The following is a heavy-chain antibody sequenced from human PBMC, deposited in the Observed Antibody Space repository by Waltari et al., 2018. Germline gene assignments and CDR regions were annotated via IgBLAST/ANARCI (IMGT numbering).Heavy chain of an antibody. CDR1: GYTFPSYD. D-gene: IGHD6-6*01. V-gene: IGHV1-8*01. J-gene: IGHJ5*02. CDR2: MNPNSGNT. Sequence: QVQLVQSGAEVKKPGASVKVSCKASGYTFPSYDLNWVRQATGQGLEWMGWMNPNSGNTGYAQKFQGRVTMTRNTSISTAYMELSSLRSEDTAVYYCARRRQLGNWFDPWGQGTLVTVSS. CDR3: ARRRQLGNWFDP.